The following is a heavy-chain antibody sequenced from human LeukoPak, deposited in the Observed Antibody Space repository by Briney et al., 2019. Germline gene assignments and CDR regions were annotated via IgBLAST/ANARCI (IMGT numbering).Heavy chain of an antibody. CDR2: IYYSGST. CDR1: GGSLSSYY. Sequence: PSETLSLTCTVSGGSLSSYYWSWIRQPPGKGLEWIGYIYYSGSTNYKPSLKSRVTISVDTSKNQFSLKLSSVTAADTAVYYCARDGPKVVAATRSPTSWFDPWGQGTLVTVSS. J-gene: IGHJ5*02. D-gene: IGHD2-15*01. V-gene: IGHV4-59*01. CDR3: ARDGPKVVAATRSPTSWFDP.